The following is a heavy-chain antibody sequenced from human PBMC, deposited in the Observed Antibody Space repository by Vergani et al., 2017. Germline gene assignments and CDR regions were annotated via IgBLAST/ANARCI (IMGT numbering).Heavy chain of an antibody. J-gene: IGHJ4*02. CDR2: ISSRTSYI. V-gene: IGHV3-21*01. Sequence: EVHLVESGGGLVQPGRSLRLSCSGSGFTLGDYAMTWVRQAPGKGLEWVSSISSRTSYIYYADSVKGRFTISRDNAKNSLYLQMNSLRTEDTAVYYCAREGVGVEDYWGQGTLVTVSS. D-gene: IGHD1-26*01. CDR1: GFTLGDYA. CDR3: AREGVGVEDY.